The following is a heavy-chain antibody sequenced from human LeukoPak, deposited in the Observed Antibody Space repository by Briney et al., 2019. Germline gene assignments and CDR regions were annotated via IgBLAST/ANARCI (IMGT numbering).Heavy chain of an antibody. CDR2: ISSSSSYI. D-gene: IGHD2-15*01. CDR1: GFSFSSYS. CDR3: ARGVGSGRDCVDY. V-gene: IGHV3-21*01. J-gene: IGHJ4*02. Sequence: GGALRLSRAASGFSFSSYSMNWVRQAPGKGLEWVSSISSSSSYIYYADSVKGRFTISRDNAKNSLYLQMNSLRAEDTAVYYCARGVGSGRDCVDYWGQGTLVTVSS.